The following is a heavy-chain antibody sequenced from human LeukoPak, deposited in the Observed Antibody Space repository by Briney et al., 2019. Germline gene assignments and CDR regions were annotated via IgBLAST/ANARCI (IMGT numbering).Heavy chain of an antibody. CDR2: IHDGVNT. J-gene: IGHJ4*02. Sequence: SETLSLTCTVSGGSISSYYWTWIRQSPGTGLEWIGYIHDGVNTDYNPSLKSRVTISVDTSNKQFSLKLNSVTAADTAVYYCARGRITIFGVVTPHFDYWGQGTQVTVSS. CDR1: GGSISSYY. CDR3: ARGRITIFGVVTPHFDY. V-gene: IGHV4-59*01. D-gene: IGHD3-3*01.